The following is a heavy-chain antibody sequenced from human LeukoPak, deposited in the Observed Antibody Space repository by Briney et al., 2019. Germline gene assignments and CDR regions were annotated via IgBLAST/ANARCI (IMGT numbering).Heavy chain of an antibody. D-gene: IGHD6-19*01. CDR3: ARGAVAGFGFDI. Sequence: ASVKVTCKASRYTFTRYYMHWVRQAPAQGLEWMGRINPDSGGTNYAQKFQGRVTMTRDTSSNTAYMELSRLRSDDTAVYYCARGAVAGFGFDIWGQGTMVSVSA. V-gene: IGHV1-2*06. CDR2: INPDSGGT. CDR1: RYTFTRYY. J-gene: IGHJ3*02.